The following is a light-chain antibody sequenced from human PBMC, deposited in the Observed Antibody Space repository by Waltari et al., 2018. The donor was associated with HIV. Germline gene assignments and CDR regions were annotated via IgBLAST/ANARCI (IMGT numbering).Light chain of an antibody. CDR2: EVS. V-gene: IGLV2-14*01. CDR1: SSDVGVYDY. Sequence: QSALTQPASVSGSPGQSITIPCPGPSSDVGVYDYVSWYQQHPGKAPKLMIFEVSYRPSGVSSRFSGSKSGNTASLTISGLRAEDEADYYCSSYTTSSTLVVFGGGTRLTVL. J-gene: IGLJ3*02. CDR3: SSYTTSSTLVV.